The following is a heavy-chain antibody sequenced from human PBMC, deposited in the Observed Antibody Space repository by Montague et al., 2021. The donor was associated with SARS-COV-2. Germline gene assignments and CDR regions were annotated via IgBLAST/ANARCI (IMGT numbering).Heavy chain of an antibody. J-gene: IGHJ6*02. CDR3: ARGDEEQWLVHYYYYGMDV. CDR1: GDSASSNSAA. V-gene: IGHV6-1*01. Sequence: CAISGDSASSNSAAWNWIRQSPSRGLEWLGRTYYRSKWYNDYAVSVKSRITINPDTSKNQFSLQLNSVTPEDTAVYYCARGDEEQWLVHYYYYGMDVWGQGTTVTVSS. D-gene: IGHD6-19*01. CDR2: TYYRSKWYN.